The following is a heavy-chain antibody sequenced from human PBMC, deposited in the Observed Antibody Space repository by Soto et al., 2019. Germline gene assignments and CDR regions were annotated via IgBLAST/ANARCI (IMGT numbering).Heavy chain of an antibody. CDR2: IYWDDDK. CDR1: GLSLSTSGVG. J-gene: IGHJ4*02. D-gene: IGHD6-13*01. CDR3: AYLYSSSWFDY. V-gene: IGHV2-5*02. Sequence: QITLKESGPTLVKPTQTLTLTCTFSGLSLSTSGVGVGWIRQPPGKALEWLALIYWDDDKRYSPSLTSRLTITKDTSKNQVVLTMTNMDPVDTATYYCAYLYSSSWFDYWGPGTLVTVSS.